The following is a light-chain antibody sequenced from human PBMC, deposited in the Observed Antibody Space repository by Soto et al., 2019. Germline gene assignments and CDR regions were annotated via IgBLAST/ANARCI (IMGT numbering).Light chain of an antibody. CDR2: DVS. J-gene: IGKJ5*01. Sequence: AIQMTQSPSTLSASVGDRLTITCLASQGIRYALAWYQQKPGKPPKLLIYDVSSLESGVPSRFSGSGSGTDFTLTISSLQSEDFAIYYCQQYYSFPLTFGQGTRLEIK. CDR3: QQYYSFPLT. CDR1: QGIRYA. V-gene: IGKV1-13*02.